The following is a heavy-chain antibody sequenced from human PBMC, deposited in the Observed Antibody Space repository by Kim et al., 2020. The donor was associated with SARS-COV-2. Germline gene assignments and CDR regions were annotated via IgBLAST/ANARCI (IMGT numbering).Heavy chain of an antibody. CDR3: AKDYRSGYSGYDIGD. CDR1: GFTFINYA. D-gene: IGHD5-12*01. Sequence: GGSLRLSCAASGFTFINYAMSWVRQAPGKGLEWVSAFSSGSGGVTYYADSVKGRFTISRDNSKNTLYLQMNSLRAEDTAVYYCAKDYRSGYSGYDIGDWGQGTLVTVSS. J-gene: IGHJ4*02. CDR2: FSSGSGGVT. V-gene: IGHV3-23*01.